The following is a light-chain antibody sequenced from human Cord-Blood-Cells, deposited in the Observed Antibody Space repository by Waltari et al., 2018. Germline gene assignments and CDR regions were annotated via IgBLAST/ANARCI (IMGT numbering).Light chain of an antibody. CDR2: AAS. J-gene: IGKJ3*01. CDR1: QSISSY. V-gene: IGKV1-39*01. Sequence: DLQVTQSPFLLSASVRDQVPLTCRASQSISSYLNWYQQKPGKAPKLLIYAASSLQSGVPSRFSGSGSGTDFTLTISSLQPEDFATYYCQQSYSTPLTFGPGTKVDIK. CDR3: QQSYSTPLT.